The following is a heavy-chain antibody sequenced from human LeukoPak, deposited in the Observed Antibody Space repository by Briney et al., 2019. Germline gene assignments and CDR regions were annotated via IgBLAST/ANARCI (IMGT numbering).Heavy chain of an antibody. Sequence: SGPVLVKPTETLTLTCTVSGLSLSNARMGVSWIRQPPGKALEWLAHIFSNDEKSYSTSLKSRLTISKDTSKSQVVLTMTNMDPVDTATYYCVHAYYGGPRCYWFDAWGQGTLVIVSS. D-gene: IGHD3-10*01. CDR1: GLSLSNARMG. V-gene: IGHV2-26*01. J-gene: IGHJ5*02. CDR2: IFSNDEK. CDR3: VHAYYGGPRCYWFDA.